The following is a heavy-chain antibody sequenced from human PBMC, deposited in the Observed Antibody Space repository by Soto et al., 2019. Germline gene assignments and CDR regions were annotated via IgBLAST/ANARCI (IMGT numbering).Heavy chain of an antibody. CDR1: GGSISRGGNY. V-gene: IGHV4-31*03. Sequence: LSLTCTVSGGSISRGGNYWSWIRQHPGKGLEWIGYIYYSGSTYYNPSLKSRVTISVDASKNQFSLKLSSVTAADTAVYYCAREEGSSSWSTPYYFCGMDVWGQGSTVTVSS. D-gene: IGHD6-13*01. CDR3: AREEGSSSWSTPYYFCGMDV. CDR2: IYYSGST. J-gene: IGHJ6*02.